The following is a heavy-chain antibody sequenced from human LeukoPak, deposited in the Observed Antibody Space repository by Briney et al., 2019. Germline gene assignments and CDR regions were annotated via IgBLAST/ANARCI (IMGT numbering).Heavy chain of an antibody. V-gene: IGHV3-23*01. D-gene: IGHD6-19*01. Sequence: GGSLRLSCAASGFTFNTYAMSWVRQAPGKGLEWVSGITGSGGSTYYGDSVKGRFTISRDTSKNMLYLQMNSLRAEDTAVYHCAKDGGNSGWYDFDYWGQGTLVTVSS. J-gene: IGHJ4*02. CDR3: AKDGGNSGWYDFDY. CDR1: GFTFNTYA. CDR2: ITGSGGST.